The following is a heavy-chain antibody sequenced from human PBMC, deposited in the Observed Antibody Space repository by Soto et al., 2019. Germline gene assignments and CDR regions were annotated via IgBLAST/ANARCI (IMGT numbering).Heavy chain of an antibody. J-gene: IGHJ5*02. D-gene: IGHD3-3*01. V-gene: IGHV1-69*13. CDR1: GGTFSSYA. CDR2: IIPIFGTA. Sequence: GASVKVSCKASGGTFSSYAISWVRQAPGQGXEWMGGIIPIFGTANYAQKFQGRVTITADESTSTAYMELSSLRSEDTAVYYCARDYDFWSGYAQAHDANWFDPWGQGPLVTVSS. CDR3: ARDYDFWSGYAQAHDANWFDP.